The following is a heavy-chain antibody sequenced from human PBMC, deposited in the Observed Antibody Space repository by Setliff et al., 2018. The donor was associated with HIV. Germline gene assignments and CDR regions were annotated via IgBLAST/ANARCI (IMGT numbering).Heavy chain of an antibody. CDR2: IRSKTYGGTT. CDR3: IRDRPDYDFWGGYTFDY. D-gene: IGHD3-3*01. J-gene: IGHJ4*02. Sequence: SGGSLRLSCAASGFTFSTYAMSWVRQAPGKGLEWVGFIRSKTYGGTTKYAASVRGRFTISRDDSKAIAYLQMSSLKTDDTARYYCIRDRPDYDFWGGYTFDYWGQGTLVTVSS. V-gene: IGHV3-49*04. CDR1: GFTFSTYA.